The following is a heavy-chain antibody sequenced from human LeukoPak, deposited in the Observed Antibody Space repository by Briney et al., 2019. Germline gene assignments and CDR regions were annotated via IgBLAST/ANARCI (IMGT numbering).Heavy chain of an antibody. D-gene: IGHD3-9*01. V-gene: IGHV4-30-2*01. CDR2: IYHSGST. Sequence: TLSLTCTVSGGSISSGGYYWSWIRQPPGKGLEWIGYIYHSGSTYYNPSLKSRVTISVDRSKNQFSLKLSSVTAADTAVYYCARDPQLRYFDWPGGPTWFDPWGQGTLVTVSS. J-gene: IGHJ5*02. CDR3: ARDPQLRYFDWPGGPTWFDP. CDR1: GGSISSGGYY.